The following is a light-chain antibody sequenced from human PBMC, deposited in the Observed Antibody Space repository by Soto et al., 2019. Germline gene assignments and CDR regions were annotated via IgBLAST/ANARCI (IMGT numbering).Light chain of an antibody. CDR1: QSISSN. Sequence: EIVMTQSPATLSVSPGERATLSCRASQSISSNLAWYQQKPGQAPRLLTYGASTRATGIPARFSGSGSGTEFTLTISSLQSEDFAVYYCQQYSIWPYTFGQGTKLEIK. CDR2: GAS. V-gene: IGKV3-15*01. J-gene: IGKJ2*01. CDR3: QQYSIWPYT.